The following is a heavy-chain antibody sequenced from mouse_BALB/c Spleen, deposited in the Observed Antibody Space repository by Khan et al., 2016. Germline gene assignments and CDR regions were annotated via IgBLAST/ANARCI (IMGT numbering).Heavy chain of an antibody. CDR1: GFNIKDTY. J-gene: IGHJ2*01. Sequence: VQLQQSGAELVKPGASVKLSCTASGFNIKDTYMHWVKQRPEQGLEWIGRIDPANGNTKYDPKFQGKATITADTSSNTAYLQLSSLTSEDTAVYYWARDGNYGDYFGYWCQGTTPTVSS. CDR2: IDPANGNT. CDR3: ARDGNYGDYFGY. V-gene: IGHV14-3*02. D-gene: IGHD2-1*01.